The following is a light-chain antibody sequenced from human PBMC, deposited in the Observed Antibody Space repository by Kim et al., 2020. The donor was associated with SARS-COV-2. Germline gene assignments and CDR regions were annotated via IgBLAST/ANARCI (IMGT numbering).Light chain of an antibody. CDR2: GAS. Sequence: PGEIATLSCRASQSVSSSYLAWYQQKPGQAPRLLIYGASSRATGIPDRFSGSGSGTDFTLTISRLEPEDFAVYYCQQFGSSPWTFGQGTKVDIK. V-gene: IGKV3-20*01. J-gene: IGKJ1*01. CDR3: QQFGSSPWT. CDR1: QSVSSSY.